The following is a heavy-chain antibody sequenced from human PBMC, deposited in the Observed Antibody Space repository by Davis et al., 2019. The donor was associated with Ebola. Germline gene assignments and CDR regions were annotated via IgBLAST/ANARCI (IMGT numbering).Heavy chain of an antibody. D-gene: IGHD1-1*01. CDR3: ADVETGSAY. CDR1: GFTFSDYY. V-gene: IGHV3-66*01. Sequence: GESLKISCAASGFTFSDYYMSWVRQAPGKGLEWVSSIFSGGKIFYADSVKGRFSISRDTSKNMLYLQMSSLRVEDTGVYYCADVETGSAYWGQGTLVTVSS. CDR2: IFSGGKI. J-gene: IGHJ4*02.